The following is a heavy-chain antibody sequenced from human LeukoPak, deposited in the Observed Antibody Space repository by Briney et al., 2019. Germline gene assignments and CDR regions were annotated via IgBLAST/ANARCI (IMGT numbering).Heavy chain of an antibody. J-gene: IGHJ5*02. V-gene: IGHV5-51*01. CDR3: ARRRLLTRAYNWFDP. D-gene: IGHD1-1*01. CDR2: IYPGDSDT. CDR1: GYSFTSYW. Sequence: GESLKISCKGPGYSFTSYWIGWVRQMPGKGLEWMGIIYPGDSDTRYSPSFQGQVTISADKSISTAYLQWSSLKASDTAMYYCARRRLLTRAYNWFDPWGQGTLVTVSS.